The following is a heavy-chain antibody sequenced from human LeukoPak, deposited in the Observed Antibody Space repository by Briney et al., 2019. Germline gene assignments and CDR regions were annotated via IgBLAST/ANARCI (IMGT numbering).Heavy chain of an antibody. J-gene: IGHJ5*02. CDR1: GYSISSGYY. V-gene: IGHV4-38-2*01. CDR2: IYHSGST. D-gene: IGHD3-22*01. CDR3: ARALYYYDSRGYYYTGARYNWFDP. Sequence: SETLSLTCAVSGYSISSGYYWGWIRQPPGKELEWIGSIYHSGSTYYNPSLKSRVTISVDTSKNQFSLKLSSVTAADTAVYYCARALYYYDSRGYYYTGARYNWFDPWGQGTLVTVSS.